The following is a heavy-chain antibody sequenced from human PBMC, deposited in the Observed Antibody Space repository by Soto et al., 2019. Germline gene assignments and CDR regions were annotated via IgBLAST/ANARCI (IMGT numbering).Heavy chain of an antibody. Sequence: EVQLLESGGGFVHPGGSLRLSCAASGFTFSSYAMNWGRQAPGKGLEWVSVITGSGGSTYYADSVKGRFTISRDNSKNTLYLQMNSLRAEDAAVYYCAKGRYSSSYYGMDVWGQGTTVTVSS. D-gene: IGHD6-6*01. CDR2: ITGSGGST. V-gene: IGHV3-23*01. CDR1: GFTFSSYA. CDR3: AKGRYSSSYYGMDV. J-gene: IGHJ6*02.